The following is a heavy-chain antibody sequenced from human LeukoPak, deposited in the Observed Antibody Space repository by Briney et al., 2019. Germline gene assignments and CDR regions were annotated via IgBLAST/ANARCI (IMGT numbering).Heavy chain of an antibody. CDR2: VSTSGAST. CDR3: ARVAEVGDYFDY. Sequence: GGSLRLSCAASGFTFSNYAMNWVRQAPGKGLEWVSAVSTSGASTYYADSAKGRFTISRDNSKNTLYLQMNSLRAEDTAVYYCARVAEVGDYFDYWGQGTLVTVSS. D-gene: IGHD3-10*01. CDR1: GFTFSNYA. V-gene: IGHV3-23*01. J-gene: IGHJ4*02.